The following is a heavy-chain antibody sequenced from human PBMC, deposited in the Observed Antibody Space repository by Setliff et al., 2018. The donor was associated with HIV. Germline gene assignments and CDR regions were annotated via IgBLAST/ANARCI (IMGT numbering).Heavy chain of an antibody. J-gene: IGHJ4*02. D-gene: IGHD6-13*01. CDR1: GFIFSSYA. CDR2: SRGSGSGDTT. Sequence: GGSLRLSCAASGFIFSSYAMTWVRQAPGKGLEWVSTSRGSGSGDTTHYADFVKGRFTISRDNSKNTVYLQRNSLRAEDMAIYYCARDDSSWYGSLDYWGQGTPVTVSS. V-gene: IGHV3-23*01. CDR3: ARDDSSWYGSLDY.